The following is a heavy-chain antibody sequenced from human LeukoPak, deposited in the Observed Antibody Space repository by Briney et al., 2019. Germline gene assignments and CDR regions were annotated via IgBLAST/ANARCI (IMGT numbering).Heavy chain of an antibody. V-gene: IGHV3-23*01. CDR2: ISGSGGST. D-gene: IGHD3-10*01. CDR3: AKDWGITMVRGVIIPFDY. CDR1: GFTFSSYA. Sequence: GGSLRLSCAASGFTFSSYAMSWVRQAPGKGLEWVSAISGSGGSTYYADSVKGRFTISRDNSKNTLYLQMNNLRAEDTAVYYCAKDWGITMVRGVIIPFDYWGQGTLVTVSS. J-gene: IGHJ4*02.